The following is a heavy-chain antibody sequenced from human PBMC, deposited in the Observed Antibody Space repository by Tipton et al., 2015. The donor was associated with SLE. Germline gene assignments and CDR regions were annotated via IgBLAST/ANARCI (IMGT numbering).Heavy chain of an antibody. D-gene: IGHD3-10*01. Sequence: TLSLTCTVSGGSISSSYWTWIRQPPGKGLEWIGYIYDSGNTNYNPSLRSRVTISVDTSKNQFSLKLRSVTAADTAVYYCAREVPGGWFGELPNWFDPWGQGTLATVSS. CDR1: GGSISSSY. CDR2: IYDSGNT. J-gene: IGHJ5*02. V-gene: IGHV4-59*01. CDR3: AREVPGGWFGELPNWFDP.